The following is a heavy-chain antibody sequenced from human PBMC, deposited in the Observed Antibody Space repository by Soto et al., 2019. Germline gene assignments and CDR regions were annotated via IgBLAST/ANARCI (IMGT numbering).Heavy chain of an antibody. Sequence: ASVKVSCKASGYTFNDYYIYWVRQAPGQGLEWVAWIDPNGGGTTYAQKFRDWVTVTRDTSIGTAYMDLARLKSDDTAVYYCVRAHALGFSNWFDPWGRGTLVTVSS. V-gene: IGHV1-2*04. J-gene: IGHJ5*02. CDR1: GYTFNDYY. CDR3: VRAHALGFSNWFDP. D-gene: IGHD3-10*01. CDR2: IDPNGGGT.